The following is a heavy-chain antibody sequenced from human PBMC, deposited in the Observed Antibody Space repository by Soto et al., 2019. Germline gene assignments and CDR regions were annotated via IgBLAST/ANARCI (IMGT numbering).Heavy chain of an antibody. D-gene: IGHD6-13*01. V-gene: IGHV4-59*01. J-gene: IGHJ4*02. CDR2: IYYSGST. CDR1: GGSISIYY. Sequence: PSETLSLTCTVSGGSISIYYWSWIRHPPGKGLEWIGYIYYSGSTNYNPSLKSRVTISVDTSKNQFSLKLSSVTAADTAVYYRARGAGIAAAGIFDYWGQGTLVTVSS. CDR3: ARGAGIAAAGIFDY.